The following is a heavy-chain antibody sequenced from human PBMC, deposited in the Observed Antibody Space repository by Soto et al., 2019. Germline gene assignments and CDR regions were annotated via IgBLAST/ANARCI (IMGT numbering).Heavy chain of an antibody. CDR1: GDSVSTNSGS. CDR3: ARASGYVDY. V-gene: IGHV6-1*01. D-gene: IGHD3-10*01. J-gene: IGHJ4*02. Sequence: QVHLQQSGPGLLKPSQTLSLTCAISGDSVSTNSGSWNWIRQSPSRGLEWLGRTYYRSKWFNDYAVSVNGRITVNPVTSKNQFSLQLNSVTPEDTAVYYCARASGYVDYWGQGTLVTVSS. CDR2: TYYRSKWFN.